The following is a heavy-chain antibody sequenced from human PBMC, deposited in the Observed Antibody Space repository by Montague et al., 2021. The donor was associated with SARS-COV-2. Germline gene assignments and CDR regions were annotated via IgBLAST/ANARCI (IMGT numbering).Heavy chain of an antibody. CDR3: ASRGAGWFGSNPERFDY. Sequence: SETLSLTCAVSDGSISSSNWWSWVRQPPGKGLEWIGEIYHSGSTNYNPSLKSRLTISVDKSKNQFSLKLRSVTAADTAVYYCASRGAGWFGSNPERFDYWGQGTLVTVSS. CDR2: IYHSGST. V-gene: IGHV4-4*02. D-gene: IGHD3-10*01. CDR1: DGSISSSNW. J-gene: IGHJ4*02.